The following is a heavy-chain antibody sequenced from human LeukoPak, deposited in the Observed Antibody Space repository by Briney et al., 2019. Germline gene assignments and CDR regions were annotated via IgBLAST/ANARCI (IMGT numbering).Heavy chain of an antibody. CDR1: GYTLTELS. Sequence: VSVKVSCKVSGYTLTELSMHWVRQAPGKGLEWMGGFDPEDGETIYAQKFQGRVTMTEDTSTDTAYMELSSLRSEDTAVYYCATDQYYYDSSGYPRALYAFDIWGQGTMVTVSS. V-gene: IGHV1-24*01. D-gene: IGHD3-22*01. CDR3: ATDQYYYDSSGYPRALYAFDI. J-gene: IGHJ3*02. CDR2: FDPEDGET.